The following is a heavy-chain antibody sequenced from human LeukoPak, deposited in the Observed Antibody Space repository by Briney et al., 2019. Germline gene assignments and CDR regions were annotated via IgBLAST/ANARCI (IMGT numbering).Heavy chain of an antibody. J-gene: IGHJ3*02. CDR3: ARGDVYTAMVIGSGAFDI. CDR2: IYYSGST. V-gene: IGHV4-59*01. D-gene: IGHD5-18*01. Sequence: PSETLSLTCTVSGDSISSYYWSWIRQPPGKGLEWIGYIYYSGSTNYNPSLKSRDTIPVDTSKNQFSLKLSSVTAADTAVYYCARGDVYTAMVIGSGAFDIWGQGTMVSDSS. CDR1: GDSISSYY.